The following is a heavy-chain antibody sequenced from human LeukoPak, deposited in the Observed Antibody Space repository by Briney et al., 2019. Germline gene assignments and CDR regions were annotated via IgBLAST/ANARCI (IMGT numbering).Heavy chain of an antibody. CDR2: ISSDGGSP. D-gene: IGHD2-15*01. J-gene: IGHJ4*02. CDR3: AREYCSGGRCQYYFDY. V-gene: IGHV3-64*01. Sequence: GGSLRLSCAASGFTFSSYAMHWVRQAPGKGLEYVSGISSDGGSPFHVNSVKGRFTISRDNSKDTLYLQMGSLRAEDMAVYYCAREYCSGGRCQYYFDYWGQGTLVTVSS. CDR1: GFTFSSYA.